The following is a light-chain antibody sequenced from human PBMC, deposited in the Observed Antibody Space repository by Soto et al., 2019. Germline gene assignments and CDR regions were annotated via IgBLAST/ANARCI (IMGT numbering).Light chain of an antibody. J-gene: IGKJ4*01. V-gene: IGKV3-20*01. CDR3: QQYGSSPLT. CDR2: GAS. CDR1: QSVSSSY. Sequence: DIVLTQSPGTLSLSPGERATLSCRASQSVSSSYLAWYQQKPGQAPRLLIYGASIRATGIPDRFSGSGSGTDFTLTISRLGPEDFAVYYCQQYGSSPLTFGGGTKVEIK.